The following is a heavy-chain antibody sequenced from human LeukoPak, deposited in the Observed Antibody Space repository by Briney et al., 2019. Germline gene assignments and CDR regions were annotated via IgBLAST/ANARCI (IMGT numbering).Heavy chain of an antibody. CDR2: VYSGGST. V-gene: IGHV3-66*02. CDR3: AKEIWPTVTIPGRTYFDY. D-gene: IGHD4-17*01. CDR1: GLTVSGDY. J-gene: IGHJ4*02. Sequence: GGSLRLSCAASGLTVSGDYMSWVRQAPGKGLEWVSVVYSGGSTDYADSVKGRFTISRDNSKNTLYLQMNSLRAEDTAVYYCAKEIWPTVTIPGRTYFDYWGQGTLVTVSS.